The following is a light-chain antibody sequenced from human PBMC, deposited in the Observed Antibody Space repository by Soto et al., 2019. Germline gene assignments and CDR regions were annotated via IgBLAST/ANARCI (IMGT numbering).Light chain of an antibody. CDR1: QSVSSSY. Sequence: EIVLTQSPGTLSLCPGERATLSCRASQSVSSSYLAWYQQKPGQAPRLLIYGASTRATGIPARFSGSGSGTEFTLTVSSLQSEDFAVYYCQQYGSSRKLTFGGGTKVDI. J-gene: IGKJ4*01. CDR3: QQYGSSRKLT. V-gene: IGKV3-20*01. CDR2: GAS.